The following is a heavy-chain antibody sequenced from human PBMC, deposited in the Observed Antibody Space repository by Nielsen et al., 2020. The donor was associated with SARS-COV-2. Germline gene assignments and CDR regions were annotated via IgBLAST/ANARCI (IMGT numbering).Heavy chain of an antibody. CDR2: ISWNSGSI. V-gene: IGHV3-9*01. CDR1: GFTFDDYA. D-gene: IGHD6-13*01. J-gene: IGHJ3*02. Sequence: SLKISCAASGFTFDDYAMHWVRQAPGKGLEWVSGISWNSGSIGYADSVKGRFTISRDNAKNSLYLQMNSLRAEDTALYYCARRGYSSSWYLAFDIWGQGTMVTVSS. CDR3: ARRGYSSSWYLAFDI.